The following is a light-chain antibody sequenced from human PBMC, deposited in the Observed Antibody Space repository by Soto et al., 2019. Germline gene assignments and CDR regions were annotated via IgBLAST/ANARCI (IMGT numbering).Light chain of an antibody. V-gene: IGKV3-11*01. CDR3: QQRASWPPFT. CDR2: DAS. J-gene: IGKJ2*01. Sequence: EIVLTQSPATLSLSPGESATLSCRANQSISTFLTWYQQKPGQAPRLIIFDASNRATGIPARFRGSGSGTDFTLTIVGLEPEDFAIYYCQQRASWPPFTFGQGTKLEV. CDR1: QSISTF.